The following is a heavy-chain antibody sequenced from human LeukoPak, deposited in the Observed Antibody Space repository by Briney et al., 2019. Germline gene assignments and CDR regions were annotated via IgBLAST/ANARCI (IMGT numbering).Heavy chain of an antibody. J-gene: IGHJ6*03. CDR1: GFTFSSYA. CDR3: ARSFGYCSSTSCYSMDV. V-gene: IGHV3-23*01. D-gene: IGHD2-2*01. Sequence: GGSLRLSCAASGFTFSSYAMSWVRQAPGKGLEWVSAISGSGGSTYYADSVKGRFTISRDNSKNTLYLQMNSLRSEDTAVYYCARSFGYCSSTSCYSMDVWGKGTTVTVSS. CDR2: ISGSGGST.